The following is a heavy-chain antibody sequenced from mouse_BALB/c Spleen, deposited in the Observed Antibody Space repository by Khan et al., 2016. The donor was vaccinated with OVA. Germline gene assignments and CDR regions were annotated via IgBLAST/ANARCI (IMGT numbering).Heavy chain of an antibody. V-gene: IGHV1-20*02. J-gene: IGHJ2*01. D-gene: IGHD1-1*01. Sequence: VQLQQSGPELVKPGASVKISCKASGYSFTGYFMNWVMQSHGKSLEWIGRINPHIGETFYNQKFKGKATLTVDESSSTAHMELRSLASEDSAVYYCARKNGRDFDYWGQGTTLPVSS. CDR3: ARKNGRDFDY. CDR2: INPHIGET. CDR1: GYSFTGYF.